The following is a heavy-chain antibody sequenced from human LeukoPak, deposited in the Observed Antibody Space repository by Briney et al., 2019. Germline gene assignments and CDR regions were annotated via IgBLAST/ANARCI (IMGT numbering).Heavy chain of an antibody. J-gene: IGHJ4*02. Sequence: GGSLRLSCAASGFTFSSYSMNWVRQAPGKGLEWGSYISTSGSTIYYADSVKGRFTISRDNAKNSLHLQMNSLRAEDTAVYYCARRQTAGTRVFDYWGQGTLVTVSS. CDR2: ISTSGSTI. CDR1: GFTFSSYS. V-gene: IGHV3-48*04. CDR3: ARRQTAGTRVFDY.